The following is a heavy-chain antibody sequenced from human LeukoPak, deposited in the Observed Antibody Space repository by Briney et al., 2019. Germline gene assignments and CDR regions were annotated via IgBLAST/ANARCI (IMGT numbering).Heavy chain of an antibody. J-gene: IGHJ4*02. CDR1: GFTFSSYG. Sequence: GRSLRLSCAASGFTFSSYGMHWVRQAPGKGLEWVAVTSYDGSNKYYADSVKGRFTISRDNSKNTLYLQMNSLRAEDTAVYYCAKVPGYSSSWYYFDYWGQGTLVTVSS. CDR2: TSYDGSNK. CDR3: AKVPGYSSSWYYFDY. V-gene: IGHV3-30*18. D-gene: IGHD6-13*01.